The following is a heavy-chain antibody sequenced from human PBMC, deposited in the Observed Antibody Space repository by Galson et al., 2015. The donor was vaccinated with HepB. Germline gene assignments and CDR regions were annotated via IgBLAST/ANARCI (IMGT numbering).Heavy chain of an antibody. CDR1: GYTFTSYD. CDR2: MNPNSGNT. V-gene: IGHV1-8*01. J-gene: IGHJ5*02. CDR3: ARGKEEYGCSGGSCSLVRFDP. Sequence: SVKVSCKASGYTFTSYDINWVRQATGQGLEWMGWMNPNSGNTGYAQKFQGRVTMTRNTSISTAYMELSSLRSEDTAVYYCARGKEEYGCSGGSCSLVRFDPWGQGTLVTVSS. D-gene: IGHD2-15*01.